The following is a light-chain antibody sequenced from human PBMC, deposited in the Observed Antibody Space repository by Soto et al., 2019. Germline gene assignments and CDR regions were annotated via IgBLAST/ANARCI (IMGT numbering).Light chain of an antibody. J-gene: IGKJ4*01. Sequence: DIQMTQSPYTLSASVGYRLTITCLASQSISSWLAWYQQKPVKAPKLLIYDAYSLESGVPSRFSGSGSGTEFTLTISSLQPDDFATYYCQQYNSYSPLTFGGWTKLDIK. CDR1: QSISSW. V-gene: IGKV1-5*01. CDR3: QQYNSYSPLT. CDR2: DAY.